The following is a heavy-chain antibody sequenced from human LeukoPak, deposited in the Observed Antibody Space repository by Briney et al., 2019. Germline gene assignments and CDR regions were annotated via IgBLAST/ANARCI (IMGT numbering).Heavy chain of an antibody. V-gene: IGHV3-30-3*01. CDR1: GFTFSSYA. D-gene: IGHD3-3*01. CDR2: ISYDGSNK. CDR3: ARDGDLEWLSAYYYMDV. J-gene: IGHJ6*03. Sequence: GGSLRLSCAASGFTFSSYAMHWVRQAPGKGLEWVAVISYDGSNKYYADSVKGRFTISRDNSKNTLYLQMNSLRAEDTAVYYCARDGDLEWLSAYYYMDVWGKGTTVTVSS.